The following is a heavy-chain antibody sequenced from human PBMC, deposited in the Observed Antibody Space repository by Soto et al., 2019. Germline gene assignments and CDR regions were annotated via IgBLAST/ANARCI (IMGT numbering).Heavy chain of an antibody. D-gene: IGHD4-17*01. J-gene: IGHJ5*02. Sequence: QVQLVQSGAEVKKPGSSVKVSCKASGGTFSSYAISWVRQAPGQGLEWMGGIIPIFGTANYAQKFQGRVTITADESTSTPYGERGSLRSEDTAVYYCAGGGEGGDSVWFSGFAPWGRGTLVTVSS. CDR2: IIPIFGTA. CDR3: AGGGEGGDSVWFSGFAP. V-gene: IGHV1-69*01. CDR1: GGTFSSYA.